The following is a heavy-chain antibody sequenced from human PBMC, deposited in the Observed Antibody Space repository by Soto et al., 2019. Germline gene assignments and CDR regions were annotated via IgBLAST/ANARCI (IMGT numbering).Heavy chain of an antibody. D-gene: IGHD1-26*01. Sequence: QVQLRESGSGLLKPSETLSLTCTVSDASVWSDSYFWTWIRQPPGKGLEWIAYISHTGDTNYNPSLKSRVTISIDTSRNQFSLTVTSVTAADTAVYFCARIVVGVTVDLWGQGSLVTVSS. J-gene: IGHJ4*02. CDR3: ARIVVGVTVDL. CDR1: DASVWSDSYF. V-gene: IGHV4-61*01. CDR2: ISHTGDT.